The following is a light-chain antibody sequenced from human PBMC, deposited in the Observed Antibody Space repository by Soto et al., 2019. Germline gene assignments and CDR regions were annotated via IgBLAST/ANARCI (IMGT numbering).Light chain of an antibody. CDR3: SSYAGSNSYV. CDR2: EVS. Sequence: QSALTQPPSASGSPGQSVTITCTGTSSDVGGYKYVSWYQQHPGNAPKLMIYEVSKRPSGVPDRFSGSKSDNTASLTVSGLQAEDEAAYYCSSYAGSNSYVFGTGTKVTVL. J-gene: IGLJ1*01. V-gene: IGLV2-8*01. CDR1: SSDVGGYKY.